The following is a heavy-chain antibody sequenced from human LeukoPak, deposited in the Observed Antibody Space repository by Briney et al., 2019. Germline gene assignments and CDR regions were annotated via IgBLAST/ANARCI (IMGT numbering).Heavy chain of an antibody. CDR1: GGSISSYY. CDR3: ARETNIVATIRWFDP. CDR2: IYTSGST. Sequence: SETLSLTCTVSGGSISSYYWSWIRQPAGKGLEWIGRIYTSGSTNYHPSLKSRVTMSVDTSKNQFSLKLSSVTAADTAVYYCARETNIVATIRWFDPWGQGTLVTVSS. D-gene: IGHD5-12*01. V-gene: IGHV4-4*07. J-gene: IGHJ5*02.